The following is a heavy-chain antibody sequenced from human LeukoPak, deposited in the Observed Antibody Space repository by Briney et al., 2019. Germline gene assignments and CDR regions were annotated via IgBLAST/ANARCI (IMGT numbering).Heavy chain of an antibody. D-gene: IGHD6-19*01. Sequence: SETLSLTCAVSGGSISSGGYSWSWIRQPPGKGLEWIGYIYHSGSTNYNPSLKSRVTISVDTSKNQFSLKLSSVTAADTAVYYCARDPTGYSSGWFDYWGQGTLVTVSS. CDR3: ARDPTGYSSGWFDY. V-gene: IGHV4-30-2*01. CDR2: IYHSGST. J-gene: IGHJ4*02. CDR1: GGSISSGGYS.